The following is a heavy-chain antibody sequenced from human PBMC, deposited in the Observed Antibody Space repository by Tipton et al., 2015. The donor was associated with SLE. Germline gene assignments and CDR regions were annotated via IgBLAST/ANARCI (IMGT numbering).Heavy chain of an antibody. D-gene: IGHD6-19*01. CDR3: ARGRLDLEVAGT. CDR2: MNPHNGNT. J-gene: IGHJ4*02. Sequence: QLVQSGAEVRKPGAAVKVSCKASGYTFISYGINWVRQATGQGLEWMGWMNPHNGNTGYAQKFKDRLTMTRNTAISTAYMELTSLTFEDTAVYYCARGRLDLEVAGTWGQGTLVTVSS. CDR1: GYTFISYG. V-gene: IGHV1-8*01.